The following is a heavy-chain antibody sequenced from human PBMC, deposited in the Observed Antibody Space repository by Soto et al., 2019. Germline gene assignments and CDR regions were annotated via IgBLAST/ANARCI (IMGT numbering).Heavy chain of an antibody. CDR1: GYTFTGYY. CDR2: INPNSGGT. CDR3: ARGRTGTKSYFDY. J-gene: IGHJ4*02. D-gene: IGHD1-1*01. Sequence: GASVKVSCKASGYTFTGYYLHWVRQAPGQGLEWMGWINPNSGGTNYAQKFQGRVTMTRDTSISTAYMELSRLRSDDTAVYYCARGRTGTKSYFDYWGQGILVTVSS. V-gene: IGHV1-2*02.